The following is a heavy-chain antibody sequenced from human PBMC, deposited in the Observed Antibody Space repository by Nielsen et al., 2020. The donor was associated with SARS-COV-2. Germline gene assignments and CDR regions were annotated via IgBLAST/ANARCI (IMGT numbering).Heavy chain of an antibody. CDR2: ISPNSGGT. V-gene: IGHV1-2*06. J-gene: IGHJ6*02. CDR1: GYTFTGYY. D-gene: IGHD2-21*02. Sequence: ASVKVSCKASGYTFTGYYMHWVRQAPGQGLEWMGRISPNSGGTNYAQKFQGRVTMTRDTSISAAYMELSSLRSDDTAVYYCAREATYCGGDCYTYGMDVWGQGTTVTVSS. CDR3: AREATYCGGDCYTYGMDV.